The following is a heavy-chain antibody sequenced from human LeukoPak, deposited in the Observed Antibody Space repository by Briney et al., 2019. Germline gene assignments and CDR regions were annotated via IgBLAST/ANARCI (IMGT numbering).Heavy chain of an antibody. CDR1: GGSISSYY. CDR2: INHSGST. V-gene: IGHV4-34*01. CDR3: ARDRRNNWFDP. Sequence: SETLSLTCTVSGGSISSYYWSWIRQPPGKGLVWIGEINHSGSTNYNPSLKSRVTISVDTSKNQFSLKLSSVTAADTAVYYCARDRRNNWFDPWGQGTLVTVSS. J-gene: IGHJ5*02.